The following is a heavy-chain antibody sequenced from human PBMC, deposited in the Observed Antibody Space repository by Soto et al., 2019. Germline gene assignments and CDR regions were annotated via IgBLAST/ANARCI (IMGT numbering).Heavy chain of an antibody. V-gene: IGHV1-2*02. D-gene: IGHD2-2*02. J-gene: IGHJ6*01. Sequence: ASVKVSCKASGYTFTGYYMHWVRQAPGQGLEWMGWINPNNSDTNYAQKFQGRVTLTRDTSISTAYMELSSLRSDDTAVFYCVRARCHLHYIMEVWGQGTRVIFSS. CDR1: GYTFTGYY. CDR3: VRARCHLHYIMEV. CDR2: INPNNSDT.